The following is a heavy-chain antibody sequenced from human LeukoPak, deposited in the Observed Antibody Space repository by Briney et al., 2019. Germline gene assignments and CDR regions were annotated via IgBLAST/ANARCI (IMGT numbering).Heavy chain of an antibody. CDR2: MSTDGSLQ. Sequence: GGSLRLSCVASGFTFSNYAIHWVRRPPGKGLEWVAVMSTDGSLQYYANSVKGRFTISRDNSKNTLYLQMNSLRAEDTAVYYCAKGIYSSGWSYFDYWGHGTLVTVSS. CDR3: AKGIYSSGWSYFDY. CDR1: GFTFSNYA. D-gene: IGHD6-19*01. V-gene: IGHV3-30*07. J-gene: IGHJ4*01.